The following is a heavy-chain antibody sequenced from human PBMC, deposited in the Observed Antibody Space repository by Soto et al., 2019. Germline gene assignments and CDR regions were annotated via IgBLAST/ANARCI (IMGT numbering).Heavy chain of an antibody. CDR3: ARDRAPAQYLGYDY. CDR1: GLTFGNYW. V-gene: IGHV3-7*01. J-gene: IGHJ4*02. D-gene: IGHD5-12*01. CDR2: IRPDENEI. Sequence: GGSLRLSCAVSGLTFGNYWMSWVRRAPGKGLEWVANIRPDENEIHYVDSVKGRFTISRDNAANSLYLQMNSLRVEDTAMYYCARDRAPAQYLGYDYWGQGTPVTVSS.